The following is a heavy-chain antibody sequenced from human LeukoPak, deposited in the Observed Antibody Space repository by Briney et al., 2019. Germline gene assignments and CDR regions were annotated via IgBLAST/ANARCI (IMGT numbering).Heavy chain of an antibody. D-gene: IGHD3-9*01. CDR2: ISYDGSNK. CDR1: GFTFSSYA. CDR3: ARLRGVLRYFDWSDAFDI. V-gene: IGHV3-30*04. J-gene: IGHJ3*02. Sequence: PGRSLRLSCAASGFTFSSYAMHWVRQAPGKGLEWVAVISYDGSNKYYADPVKGRFTISRDNSKNTLYLQMNSLRAEDTAVYYCARLRGVLRYFDWSDAFDIWGQGTMVTVSS.